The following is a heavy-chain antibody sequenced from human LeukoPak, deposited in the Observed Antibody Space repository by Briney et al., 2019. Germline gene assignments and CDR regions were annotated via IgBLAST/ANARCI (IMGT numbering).Heavy chain of an antibody. CDR2: ISYDGSNK. D-gene: IGHD2-2*01. Sequence: GGSLRLSCAASGFTFSSYAMHWVRQAPGKGLEWVAVISYDGSNKYYADSVKGRFTISRDNSKNTLYLQMNSLRAEDTAVYYCATDLRYCSSTSCSPNYYFDYWGQGTLVTVSS. J-gene: IGHJ4*02. V-gene: IGHV3-30-3*01. CDR1: GFTFSSYA. CDR3: ATDLRYCSSTSCSPNYYFDY.